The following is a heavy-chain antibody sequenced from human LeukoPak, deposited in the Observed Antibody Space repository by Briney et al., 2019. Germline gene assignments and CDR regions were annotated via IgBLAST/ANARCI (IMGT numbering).Heavy chain of an antibody. V-gene: IGHV3-23*01. D-gene: IGHD2-15*01. J-gene: IGHJ4*02. CDR2: LRGGDDST. Sequence: GGSLRLSCAASGFTFSSYWMSWVRQAPGKGLEWISSLRGGDDSTNYADSVKGRFAISTDNFKNTVYLQMNTLTVDDTALYYCASRSGHWDFWRPGTLVTVSS. CDR3: ASRSGHWDF. CDR1: GFTFSSYW.